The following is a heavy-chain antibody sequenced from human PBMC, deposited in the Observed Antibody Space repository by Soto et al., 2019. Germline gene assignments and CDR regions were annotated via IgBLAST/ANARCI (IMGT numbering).Heavy chain of an antibody. J-gene: IGHJ4*02. Sequence: QVQLQESGPGLVKPSETLSLTCSVSGGSINSYWWSWIRQPAGKGLEWIGRVYSSGTTDYNPSLNRRATMSVETPKNQFSLKLSSVTAADTAVYYCARDIGSYAYGEGYWGQGIQVTVSS. CDR1: GGSINSYW. CDR3: ARDIGSYAYGEGY. D-gene: IGHD3-10*01. CDR2: VYSSGTT. V-gene: IGHV4-4*07.